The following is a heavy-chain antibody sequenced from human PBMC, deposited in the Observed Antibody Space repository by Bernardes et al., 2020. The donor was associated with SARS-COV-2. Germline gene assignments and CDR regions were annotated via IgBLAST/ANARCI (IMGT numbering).Heavy chain of an antibody. CDR1: GFSLSTSGMC. D-gene: IGHD3-9*01. CDR3: ARIYYDILTGYGMDV. V-gene: IGHV2-70*11. CDR2: IDWDDDK. J-gene: IGHJ6*02. Sequence: SGPTLVKPTQTLTLTCTFSGFSLSTSGMCVSWIRQPPGKALEWLARIDWDDDKYYSTSLKTRLTISKDTSKNQVVLTMTNMDPVDTATYYCARIYYDILTGYGMDVWGQGTTVTVSS.